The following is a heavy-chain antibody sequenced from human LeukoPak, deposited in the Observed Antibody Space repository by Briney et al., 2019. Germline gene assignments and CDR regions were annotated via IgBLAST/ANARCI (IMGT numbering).Heavy chain of an antibody. J-gene: IGHJ3*02. CDR2: INPNSGGT. Sequence: GASVKVSCEASGYTFTAYSMHWGPQAPGQGLEWMGWINPNSGGTNSTQNFRGRLTMTRDTSISTAYMELSSLTSDDTAVYYCARGTGDSRTSYYAFDIWGQGTMVTVSS. CDR1: GYTFTAYS. CDR3: ARGTGDSRTSYYAFDI. V-gene: IGHV1-2*02. D-gene: IGHD3/OR15-3a*01.